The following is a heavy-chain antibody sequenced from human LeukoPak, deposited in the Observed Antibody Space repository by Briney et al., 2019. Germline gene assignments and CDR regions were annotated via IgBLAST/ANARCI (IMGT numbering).Heavy chain of an antibody. CDR2: MNPNSGNT. Sequence: GASVKVSCKASGYTFTSYDINWVRQATGQGLGWMGWMNPNSGNTGYAQKFQGRVTMTRNTSISTAYMELRSLRSDDTAVYYCARSPYYGSGSYDPWGQGTLVTVSS. J-gene: IGHJ5*02. V-gene: IGHV1-8*01. CDR1: GYTFTSYD. D-gene: IGHD3-10*01. CDR3: ARSPYYGSGSYDP.